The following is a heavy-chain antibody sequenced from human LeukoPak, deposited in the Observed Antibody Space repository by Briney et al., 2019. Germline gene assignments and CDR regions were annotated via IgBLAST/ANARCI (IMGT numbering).Heavy chain of an antibody. V-gene: IGHV3-33*01. CDR1: GFTFSSYG. CDR2: IWYDGSNK. Sequence: PGRSLRLSCAASGFTFSSYGMHWVRQAPGKGLEWVAVIWYDGSNKCYADSVKGRFTISRDNSKNTLYLQMNSLRAEDTAVYYCAREFPDYYFDYWGQGTLVTVSS. D-gene: IGHD2-21*02. J-gene: IGHJ4*02. CDR3: AREFPDYYFDY.